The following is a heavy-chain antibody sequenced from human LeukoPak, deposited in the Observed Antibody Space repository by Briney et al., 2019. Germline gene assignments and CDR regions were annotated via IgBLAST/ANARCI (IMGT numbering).Heavy chain of an antibody. V-gene: IGHV3-66*01. CDR3: AVGSTSVYTYGYLDY. Sequence: GGSLRLSCAASGFSVCRDYMRWVRAAPGEGVGWVSLIYKGDDTYYANSVKGRFIISRDDSKKTLYLEMNSLRGEDTAVYYCAVGSTSVYTYGYLDYWGQGTLVTVSS. J-gene: IGHJ4*02. D-gene: IGHD5-18*01. CDR2: IYKGDDT. CDR1: GFSVCRDY.